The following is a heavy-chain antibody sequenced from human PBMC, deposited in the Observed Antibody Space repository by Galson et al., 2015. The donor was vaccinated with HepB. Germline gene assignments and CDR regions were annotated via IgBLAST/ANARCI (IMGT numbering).Heavy chain of an antibody. CDR1: GYTFINYG. V-gene: IGHV1-18*01. Sequence: SVKVSCKASGYTFINYGLSWVRQAPGHGLEWMGWISPYNDNTHYVKKLHGRVTMTTDTSTNTVYMELRSLRSDDTAVYYCARLNETVAGTSNLDNWGQGTLVTVSS. J-gene: IGHJ4*02. D-gene: IGHD6-19*01. CDR2: ISPYNDNT. CDR3: ARLNETVAGTSNLDN.